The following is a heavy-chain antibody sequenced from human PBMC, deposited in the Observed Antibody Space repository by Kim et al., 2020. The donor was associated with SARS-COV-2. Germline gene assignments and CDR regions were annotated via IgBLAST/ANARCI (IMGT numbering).Heavy chain of an antibody. CDR1: GFTFDDYA. J-gene: IGHJ6*02. V-gene: IGHV3-9*01. Sequence: GGSLRLSCAASGFTFDDYAMHWVRQAPGKGLEWVSGISWNSGSIGYADSVKGRFTISRDNAKNSLYLQMNSLRAEDTALYYCAAKSGIYSYGSNEYYGMDVWGQGTTVTVSS. CDR2: ISWNSGSI. CDR3: AAKSGIYSYGSNEYYGMDV. D-gene: IGHD5-18*01.